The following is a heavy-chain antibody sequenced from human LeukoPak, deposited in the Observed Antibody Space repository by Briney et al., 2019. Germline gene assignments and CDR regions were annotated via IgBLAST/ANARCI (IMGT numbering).Heavy chain of an antibody. Sequence: PGGSLRLSCAASGFTFSNYALNWVRQAPGTGLEWVTNISFDGSKKYYADSVKGRFTTSRDNSKNTLYLEMNSLRAEDTALYYCVGLKTSRGFDIWGQGTMVSVTS. V-gene: IGHV3-30*04. CDR1: GFTFSNYA. D-gene: IGHD6-19*01. J-gene: IGHJ3*02. CDR2: ISFDGSKK. CDR3: VGLKTSRGFDI.